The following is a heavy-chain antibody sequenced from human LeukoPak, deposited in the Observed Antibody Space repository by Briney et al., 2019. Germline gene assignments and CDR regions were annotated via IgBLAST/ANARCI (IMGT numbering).Heavy chain of an antibody. D-gene: IGHD1-26*01. CDR1: GGSVGSAGYY. CDR2: IYYITNT. J-gene: IGHJ4*02. CDR3: ARTQSQSGSYRYYFGY. Sequence: SETLSLTCTVSGGSVGSAGYYWSWIRQPPGGGLEWIGYIYYITNTNYNPSLKSRVTMSLDPSKNQFSLKLNSVTAADTAVYYCARTQSQSGSYRYYFGYWGQGTLVTVSS. V-gene: IGHV4-61*08.